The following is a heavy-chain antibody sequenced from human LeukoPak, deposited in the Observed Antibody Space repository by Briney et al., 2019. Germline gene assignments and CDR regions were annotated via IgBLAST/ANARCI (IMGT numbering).Heavy chain of an antibody. CDR3: ARRHPVARGFDI. CDR2: ISPGDSDT. V-gene: IGHV5-51*01. Sequence: GESLKISCKVSGYSFTSYWIGWVRQMPGKSLEWMALISPGDSDTRYNPSFQGQVTISADKSINTAYLQWSSLQASDTAMYYCARRHPVARGFDIWGQGTMVTVSS. J-gene: IGHJ3*02. CDR1: GYSFTSYW.